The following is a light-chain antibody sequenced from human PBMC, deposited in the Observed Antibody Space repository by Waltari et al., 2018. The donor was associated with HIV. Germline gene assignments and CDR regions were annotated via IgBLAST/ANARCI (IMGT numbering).Light chain of an antibody. J-gene: IGLJ2*01. V-gene: IGLV2-8*01. CDR2: EVT. CDR3: SSYAPTNNFYVL. Sequence: QSALTQPPSASGSPGQSVTISCTGTSSDIGGHNNVSVYQQHPGKAPKLIMTEVTKRPSGVPDRFSGSKSGNTASLTVSGLQAEDEAHYYCSSYAPTNNFYVLFGGGTALTVL. CDR1: SSDIGGHNN.